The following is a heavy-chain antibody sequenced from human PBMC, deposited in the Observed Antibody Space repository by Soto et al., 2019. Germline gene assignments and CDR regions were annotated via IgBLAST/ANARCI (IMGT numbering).Heavy chain of an antibody. V-gene: IGHV3-48*01. CDR3: ARHPERIAEIGWFDP. Sequence: EVQLVESGGGLVQPGGSLRLSCAASGFTFSSYSMNWVRQAPGKGLEWVSYISSSSSTIYYADSEKGRFTISRDNAKNSLYLQMKSLRAEDTAVYYCARHPERIAEIGWFDPWGQGTLVTVSS. D-gene: IGHD6-13*01. J-gene: IGHJ5*02. CDR2: ISSSSSTI. CDR1: GFTFSSYS.